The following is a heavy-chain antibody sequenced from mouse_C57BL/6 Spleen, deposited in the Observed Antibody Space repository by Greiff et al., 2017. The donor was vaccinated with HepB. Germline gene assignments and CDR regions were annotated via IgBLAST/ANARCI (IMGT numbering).Heavy chain of an antibody. V-gene: IGHV1-82*01. Sequence: VQLQESGPELVKPGASVKISCKASGYAFSSSWMNWVKQRPGKGLEWIGRIYPGDGDTNYNGKFKGKATLTADKSSSTAYMQLSSLTSEDSAVYVGAREQLPDYYAMDYWGQGTTVTVSS. CDR1: GYAFSSSW. J-gene: IGHJ4*01. D-gene: IGHD5-5*01. CDR2: IYPGDGDT. CDR3: AREQLPDYYAMDY.